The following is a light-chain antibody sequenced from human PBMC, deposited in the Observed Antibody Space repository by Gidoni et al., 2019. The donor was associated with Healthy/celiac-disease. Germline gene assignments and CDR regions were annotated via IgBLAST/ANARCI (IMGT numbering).Light chain of an antibody. V-gene: IGLV2-8*01. CDR2: EVS. Sequence: QSALTQPPSATGSPGQSVTISCTGTSSDVGGYNYVSWYQQHPGKAPKLMIYEVSKRPSGVPDRFSGSKSVNTASLTVSGLQAEDEADYYCSSYAGSNPLFGGGTKLTVL. J-gene: IGLJ2*01. CDR3: SSYAGSNPL. CDR1: SSDVGGYNY.